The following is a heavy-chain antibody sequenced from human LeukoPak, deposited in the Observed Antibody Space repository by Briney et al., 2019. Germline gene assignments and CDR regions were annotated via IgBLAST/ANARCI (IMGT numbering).Heavy chain of an antibody. CDR2: IYYSGST. CDR1: GGSISSYY. J-gene: IGHJ4*02. Sequence: SETLSLTCTVSGGSISSYYWSWIRQPPGKGLEWIGYIYYSGSTNYNPSLKSRVTISVDTSKNQFSPKLSSVTAADTAVYYCARGAARPEGVDYWGQGTLVTVSS. V-gene: IGHV4-59*01. CDR3: ARGAARPEGVDY. D-gene: IGHD6-6*01.